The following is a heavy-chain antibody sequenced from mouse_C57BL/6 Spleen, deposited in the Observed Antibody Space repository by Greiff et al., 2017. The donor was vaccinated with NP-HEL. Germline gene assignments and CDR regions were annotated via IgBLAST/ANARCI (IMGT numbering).Heavy chain of an antibody. V-gene: IGHV1-18*01. CDR1: GYTFTDYN. CDR3: TRLKTYYGSSRYYAMDY. Sequence: EVQLQQSGPELVKPGASVKIPCKASGYTFTDYNMDWVKQSHGKSLEWIGDINPNNGGTIYNQKFKGKATLTVDKSSSTAYMELRSLTSEDTAVYYCTRLKTYYGSSRYYAMDYWGQGTSVTVSS. CDR2: INPNNGGT. D-gene: IGHD1-1*01. J-gene: IGHJ4*01.